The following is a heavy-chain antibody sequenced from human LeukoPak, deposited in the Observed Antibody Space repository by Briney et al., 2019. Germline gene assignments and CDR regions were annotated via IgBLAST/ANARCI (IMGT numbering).Heavy chain of an antibody. CDR2: IWYDGSNK. V-gene: IGHV3-33*06. Sequence: GFLRLSCAASGFTFSSYGVHWVRQAPGKGLEWVAVIWYDGSNKYYADSVKGRFTISRDNSKNTLYLQMNSLRAEDTAVYYCAKAHSGYSGYGGGNYMDVWGKGTTVTVSS. CDR1: GFTFSSYG. D-gene: IGHD5-12*01. CDR3: AKAHSGYSGYGGGNYMDV. J-gene: IGHJ6*03.